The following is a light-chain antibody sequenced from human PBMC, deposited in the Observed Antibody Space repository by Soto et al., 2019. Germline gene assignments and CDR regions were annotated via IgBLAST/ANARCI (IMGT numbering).Light chain of an antibody. CDR2: GAS. J-gene: IGKJ5*01. Sequence: EIVMTQSPSTLSVSPGERATLSCRASQSISNNLAWYQQKPGQAPRLLIYGASTRATGVPARFSGSGSGTEFTLTISSLQSEDFALYYCQQNNNWPPITFGQGTRLEIK. CDR1: QSISNN. CDR3: QQNNNWPPIT. V-gene: IGKV3-15*01.